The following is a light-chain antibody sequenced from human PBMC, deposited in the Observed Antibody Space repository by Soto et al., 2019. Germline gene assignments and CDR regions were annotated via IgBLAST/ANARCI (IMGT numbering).Light chain of an antibody. CDR1: QGVNSTY. J-gene: IGKJ3*01. CDR2: AAS. Sequence: IVLTQSPVTLSLSPGERATLSCRASQGVNSTYVAWYQQKPGQAPRLLIYAASIRATGIPHRFSGSGSGTDFILTISRLEPEDFVVYYCQHYGSSFTFGPGTKVDIK. CDR3: QHYGSSFT. V-gene: IGKV3-20*01.